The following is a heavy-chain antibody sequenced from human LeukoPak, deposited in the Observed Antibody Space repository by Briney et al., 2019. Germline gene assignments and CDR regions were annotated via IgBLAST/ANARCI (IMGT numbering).Heavy chain of an antibody. CDR1: GITFSSYA. CDR3: AREWAYTISTGLGAFDI. V-gene: IGHV1-69*04. CDR2: IIPMLGLT. D-gene: IGHD2-2*01. Sequence: GSSVKVSCKTSGITFSSYAMSWVRQAPGQGLEWMGRIIPMLGLTDYAQKFQGRVTITADTSTRTVYMELSSLRSEDTAVYYCAREWAYTISTGLGAFDIWGQGTMVTVSS. J-gene: IGHJ3*02.